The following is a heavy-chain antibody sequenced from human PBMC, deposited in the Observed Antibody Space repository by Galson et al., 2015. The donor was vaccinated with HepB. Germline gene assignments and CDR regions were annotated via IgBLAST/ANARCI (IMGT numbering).Heavy chain of an antibody. D-gene: IGHD2-8*02. CDR3: AKSADGVLSAYYYYYMDV. J-gene: IGHJ6*03. Sequence: SLRLSCAASGFTFSSYAMSWVRQAPGKGLEWVSAISGSGGSTYYADSVKGRFTISRDNSKNTLYLQMNSLRAEDTAVYYCAKSADGVLSAYYYYYMDVWGKGTTVTVSS. CDR1: GFTFSSYA. CDR2: ISGSGGST. V-gene: IGHV3-23*01.